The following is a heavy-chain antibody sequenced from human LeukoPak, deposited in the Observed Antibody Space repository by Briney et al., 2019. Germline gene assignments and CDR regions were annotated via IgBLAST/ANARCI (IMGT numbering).Heavy chain of an antibody. CDR3: ARERDRARPRS. CDR2: IYYSGST. J-gene: IGHJ5*02. D-gene: IGHD6-6*01. CDR1: AGSISSSSYY. Sequence: SETLSLTCTVSAGSISSSSYYWGWIRQPPGKGLEWIGSIYYSGSTYYNPSLKSRVTISVDTSKNQFSLKLSSVTAADTAVYYCARERDRARPRSWGQGTLVTVSS. V-gene: IGHV4-39*02.